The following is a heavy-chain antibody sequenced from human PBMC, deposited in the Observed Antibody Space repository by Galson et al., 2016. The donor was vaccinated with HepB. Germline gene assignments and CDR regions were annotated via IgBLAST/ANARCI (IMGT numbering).Heavy chain of an antibody. CDR3: ARLGLSMVTTLGAAYYFDN. D-gene: IGHD3-16*01. CDR1: GGSISSGGYY. Sequence: TLSLTCNVSGGSISSGGYYWTWIRQHPGKGLECIGYIYYTGTAYYSASLKSRVSMSVDTSKNQFSLRLNSVTAADTAVYFCARLGLSMVTTLGAAYYFDNWGQGTLVTVSS. J-gene: IGHJ4*02. CDR2: IYYTGTA. V-gene: IGHV4-31*03.